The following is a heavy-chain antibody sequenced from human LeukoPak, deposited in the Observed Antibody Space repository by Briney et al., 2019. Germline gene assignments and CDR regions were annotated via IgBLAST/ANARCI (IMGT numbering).Heavy chain of an antibody. CDR1: GFTLGSYG. CDR3: AKEREMATRYYFDY. CDR2: ISYDGSNE. V-gene: IGHV3-30*18. D-gene: IGHD5-24*01. J-gene: IGHJ4*02. Sequence: GGSLRLSCAASGFTLGSYGMHWVRQAPGKGLEWVASISYDGSNEYYGDSVKGRFSVSRDNSKNTLYLHMNSLRAEDTAVYCCAKEREMATRYYFDYWGQGTLVTVSS.